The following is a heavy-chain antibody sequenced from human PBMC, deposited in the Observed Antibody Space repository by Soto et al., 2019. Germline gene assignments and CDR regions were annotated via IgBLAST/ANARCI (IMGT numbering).Heavy chain of an antibody. Sequence: ASVKVSCKASGYTFTGYYMHWVRQAPGQGLEWMGWINPNSGGTNYAQNLQGWVTMTRDTSISTAYMELSRLRSDDTAVYYCARTHCSSTRCYVGSWDYWGQGTLVTVSS. CDR3: ARTHCSSTRCYVGSWDY. CDR1: GYTFTGYY. CDR2: INPNSGGT. V-gene: IGHV1-2*04. D-gene: IGHD2-2*01. J-gene: IGHJ4*02.